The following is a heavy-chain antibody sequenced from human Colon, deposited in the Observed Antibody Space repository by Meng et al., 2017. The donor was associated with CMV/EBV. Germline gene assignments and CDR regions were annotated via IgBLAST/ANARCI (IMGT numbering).Heavy chain of an antibody. J-gene: IGHJ4*02. D-gene: IGHD5-18*01. CDR3: VRGGTAMVAHFDY. V-gene: IGHV4-39*07. CDR1: GDSINSNTYN. CDR2: VYYTEGT. Sequence: QLQRQQLGPGLVKASETLSLTCTVSGDSINSNTYNWGWIRQPPGKGLEWIGNVYYTEGTYYNPSLKSRVAISIDTSMNQFSLKLSSVTAADTAIYYCVRGGTAMVAHFDYWGQGALVTVSS.